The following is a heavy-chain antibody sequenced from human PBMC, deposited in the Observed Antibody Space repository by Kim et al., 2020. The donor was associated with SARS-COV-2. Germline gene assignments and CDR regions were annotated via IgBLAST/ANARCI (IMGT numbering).Heavy chain of an antibody. CDR2: ISYDGSNK. J-gene: IGHJ6*02. CDR1: GFTFSSYA. V-gene: IGHV3-30*04. D-gene: IGHD6-13*01. CDR3: ARALGSSWVSYYGMDV. Sequence: GGSLRLSCAASGFTFSSYAMHWVRQAPGKGLEWVAVISYDGSNKYYADSVKGRFTISRDNSKNTLYLQMNSLRAEDTAVYYCARALGSSWVSYYGMDVWGQGTTVTVSS.